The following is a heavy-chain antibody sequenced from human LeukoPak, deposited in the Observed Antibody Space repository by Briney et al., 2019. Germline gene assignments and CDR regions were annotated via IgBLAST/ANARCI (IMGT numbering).Heavy chain of an antibody. CDR2: ISGSGGST. J-gene: IGHJ4*02. CDR3: AKVGSSWSPFDY. Sequence: GGSLRLSCAAPGFTFSSYAISWVRQAPGKGLEWVSAISGSGGSTYYADSVKGRFTISRDNSKNTLYLQMNSLRAEDTAVYYCAKVGSSWSPFDYWGQGTLVTVSS. D-gene: IGHD6-13*01. CDR1: GFTFSSYA. V-gene: IGHV3-23*01.